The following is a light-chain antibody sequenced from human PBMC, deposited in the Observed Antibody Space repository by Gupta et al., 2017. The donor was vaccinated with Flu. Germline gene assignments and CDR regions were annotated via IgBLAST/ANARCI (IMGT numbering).Light chain of an antibody. CDR1: QSLVYSDGNTY. CDR2: KVS. J-gene: IGKJ5*01. CDR3: KQGTHWPIT. V-gene: IGKV2-30*01. Sequence: DVVMTQSPLSLSVTLGHPASISCGSSQSLVYSDGNTYLNWLHQRPGQSPRRLISKVSNRASGVPDRFSGSGSGTNFTLNIGRVEPEDVGVYYCKQGTHWPITFGQGTKVDIK.